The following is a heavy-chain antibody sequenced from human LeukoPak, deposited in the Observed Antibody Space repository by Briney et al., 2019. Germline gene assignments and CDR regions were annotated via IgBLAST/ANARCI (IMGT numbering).Heavy chain of an antibody. Sequence: ASVKVSCKTSGYTFTGYYMHWVRQAPGQGLEWMGWINPDSGGTNYAQKFQGRVTMTRDTSISTAYMELGRLRSDDTAVYYCARGGHYYDSSGAAFDIWGQGTMVTVSS. CDR2: INPDSGGT. D-gene: IGHD3-22*01. CDR3: ARGGHYYDSSGAAFDI. V-gene: IGHV1-2*02. J-gene: IGHJ3*02. CDR1: GYTFTGYY.